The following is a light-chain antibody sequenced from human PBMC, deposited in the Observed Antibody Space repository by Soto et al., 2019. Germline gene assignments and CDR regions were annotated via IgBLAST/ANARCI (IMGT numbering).Light chain of an antibody. CDR1: QGISRY. J-gene: IGKJ2*01. Sequence: AILMTQSPSSLSASTGDRVTITCRASQGISRYVAWYHQKPGKAHKLLIYAASTLQSGVPSRFIGRGSGTDFTLTISCLQSEDFATNYCQQYYSYPLTFGQGTKVDIK. CDR2: AAS. V-gene: IGKV1-8*01. CDR3: QQYYSYPLT.